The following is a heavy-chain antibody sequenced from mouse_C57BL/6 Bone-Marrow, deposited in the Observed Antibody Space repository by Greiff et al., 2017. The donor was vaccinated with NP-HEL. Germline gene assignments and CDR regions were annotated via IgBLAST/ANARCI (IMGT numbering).Heavy chain of an antibody. Sequence: DVMLVESGGDLVKPGGSLKLSCAASGFTFSSYGMSWVRQTPDKRLEWVATISSGGSYTYYPDSVKGRFTISRDKAKNTLYLQMSSLKSEDTAMYYCARLLGGGFAYWGQGTTLTVSS. CDR3: ARLLGGGFAY. V-gene: IGHV5-6*02. CDR2: ISSGGSYT. J-gene: IGHJ2*01. D-gene: IGHD1-1*02. CDR1: GFTFSSYG.